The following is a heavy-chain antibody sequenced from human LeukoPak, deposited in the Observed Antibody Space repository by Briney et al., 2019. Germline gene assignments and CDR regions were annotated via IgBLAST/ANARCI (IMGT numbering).Heavy chain of an antibody. CDR3: ARESYYGSGSSYY. Sequence: SVKVSCKASGYTFTGYYMHWVRQAPGQGLEWMGRIIPILGIANYAQKFQGRVTITADKSTSTAYMELSSLRSEDTAVYYCARESYYGSGSSYYWGQGTLVTVSS. CDR1: GYTFTGYY. J-gene: IGHJ4*02. V-gene: IGHV1-69*04. CDR2: IIPILGIA. D-gene: IGHD3-10*01.